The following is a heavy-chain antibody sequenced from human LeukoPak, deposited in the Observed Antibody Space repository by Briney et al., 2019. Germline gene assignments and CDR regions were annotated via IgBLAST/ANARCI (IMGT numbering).Heavy chain of an antibody. CDR3: ASGIVGGYYYYMDV. Sequence: APVKVSCKASGYTFTGYYMHWVRQAPGQGLEWMGWINPNSGGTNYAQKFQGRVTMTRDTSISTAYMELSRLRSDDTAVYYCASGIVGGYYYYMDVWGKGTTVTVSS. CDR2: INPNSGGT. CDR1: GYTFTGYY. V-gene: IGHV1-2*02. D-gene: IGHD1-26*01. J-gene: IGHJ6*03.